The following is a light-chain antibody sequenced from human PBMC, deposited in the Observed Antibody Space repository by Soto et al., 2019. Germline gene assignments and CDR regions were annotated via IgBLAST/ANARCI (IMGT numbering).Light chain of an antibody. J-gene: IGLJ2*01. CDR2: EVS. CDR1: SSDVGAYNY. V-gene: IGLV2-14*01. Sequence: QSALTQPASVSGSPGQSITISCTGTSSDVGAYNYVSWYQQHPGKAPKLMIYEVSNRPSGVSNRFSGSKSGNTAYLPISGLQAEDEADSYCSSYTSSSTLVFGGGTKLTVL. CDR3: SSYTSSSTLV.